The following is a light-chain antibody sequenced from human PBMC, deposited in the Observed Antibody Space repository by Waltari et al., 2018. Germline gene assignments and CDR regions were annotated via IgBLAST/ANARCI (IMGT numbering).Light chain of an antibody. CDR3: QQYYRIPYT. CDR2: GAS. V-gene: IGKV3-15*01. CDR1: QSISSN. J-gene: IGKJ2*01. Sequence: EIVMTQSPVTLSVSPGERATLSCRASQSISSNLAWYQQKPGQSPRLLIHGASTRATGIPARFSGSGSGTDFTLTISSLQAEDVAIYYCQQYYRIPYTFGQETKLEIK.